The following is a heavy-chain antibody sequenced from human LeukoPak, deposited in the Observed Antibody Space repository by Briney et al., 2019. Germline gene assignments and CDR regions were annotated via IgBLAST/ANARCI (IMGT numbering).Heavy chain of an antibody. D-gene: IGHD3-22*01. J-gene: IGHJ6*02. CDR3: ARDRKTYYYDSSGYYYYGMDV. CDR1: GGSISSYY. CDR2: IYYSGST. Sequence: SETLSLTCTVSGGSISSYYWSWIRQPPGKGLEGIGYIYYSGSTNYNPSLKSRVTISVDTSKNQFSLKLSSVTAADTAVYYCARDRKTYYYDSSGYYYYGMDVWGQGTTVTVSS. V-gene: IGHV4-59*01.